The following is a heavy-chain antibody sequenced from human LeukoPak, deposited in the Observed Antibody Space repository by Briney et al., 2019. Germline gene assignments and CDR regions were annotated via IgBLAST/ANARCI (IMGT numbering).Heavy chain of an antibody. Sequence: KPSEPLSLTCNVSGDSVSSGSYYWSWIRQPPGKGLEWIGYIYYSGSTNYNSSLKSRVTMSVDTSKNQFSLNLSSVTAADTAVYYCARRQYHYYGMDVWGQGTTVTVSS. D-gene: IGHD2-2*01. CDR2: IYYSGST. CDR1: GDSVSSGSYY. CDR3: ARRQYHYYGMDV. V-gene: IGHV4-61*01. J-gene: IGHJ6*02.